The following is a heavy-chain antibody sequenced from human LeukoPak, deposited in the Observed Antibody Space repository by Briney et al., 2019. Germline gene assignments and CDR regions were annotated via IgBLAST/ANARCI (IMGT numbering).Heavy chain of an antibody. D-gene: IGHD6-19*01. J-gene: IGHJ4*02. Sequence: SETLSLTCAVSGGSIIGFFWTWIRQHAGEGLQYIGRIFSRGGANYNPSLQSRVAMSVDTSQNLFSLKLTSVTAADTAVYFCARVATPDVSSPLDFWGQGILVTVSS. CDR3: ARVATPDVSSPLDF. V-gene: IGHV4-4*07. CDR2: IFSRGGA. CDR1: GGSIIGFF.